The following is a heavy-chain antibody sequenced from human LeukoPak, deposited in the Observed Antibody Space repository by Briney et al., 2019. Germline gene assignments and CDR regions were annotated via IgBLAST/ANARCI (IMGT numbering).Heavy chain of an antibody. CDR1: GFTLSSYW. Sequence: GGSLRLSCAASGFTLSSYWMTWVRQAPGKGLEWVANINQDGSAKYYEDSVKGRFTISRDNARNSLYLQVNSLRAEDTAVYYCAGDGVAVAGLFDYWGQGTLVTVSS. V-gene: IGHV3-7*01. J-gene: IGHJ4*02. CDR3: AGDGVAVAGLFDY. CDR2: INQDGSAK. D-gene: IGHD6-19*01.